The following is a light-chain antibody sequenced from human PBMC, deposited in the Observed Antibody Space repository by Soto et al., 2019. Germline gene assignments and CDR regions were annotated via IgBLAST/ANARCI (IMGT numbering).Light chain of an antibody. Sequence: QSVLTQPPSVSGAPGQRVTISCTGSSSNIGAGCDVHWYQQLPGTAPKLLIYGNSNRPSGVPDRFSGSKSGTSASLAITGLQAEDEADYYCQSYDSSLGGSVFGGGTKLTVL. CDR1: SSNIGAGCD. V-gene: IGLV1-40*01. CDR2: GNS. CDR3: QSYDSSLGGSV. J-gene: IGLJ3*02.